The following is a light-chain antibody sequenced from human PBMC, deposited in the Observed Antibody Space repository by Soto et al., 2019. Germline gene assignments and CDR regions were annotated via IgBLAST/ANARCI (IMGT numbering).Light chain of an antibody. CDR3: XSYAGSATWV. J-gene: IGLJ3*02. V-gene: IGLV2-23*02. CDR2: EVT. Sequence: QSALTQPASVSGSPGQSITISCTGTNSDVGNYNLVSWYQQHPGKAPKLMMYEVTKRPSGVSNRVSGSKSGNTASLTISGXXXXDXAXXXXXSYAGSATWVXGXGXKLTVL. CDR1: NSDVGNYNL.